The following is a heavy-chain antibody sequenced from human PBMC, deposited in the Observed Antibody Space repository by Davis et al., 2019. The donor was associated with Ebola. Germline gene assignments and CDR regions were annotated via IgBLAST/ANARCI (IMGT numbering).Heavy chain of an antibody. CDR1: GFTFNTYW. CDR2: INEDGTTT. J-gene: IGHJ4*02. V-gene: IGHV3-74*01. CDR3: TRVIDGDYDGN. Sequence: GESLKISCAASGFTFNTYWMHWVRQAPGRGLVWVSRINEDGTTTNYADSVKGRFTISRDNAENTLDLQMNSLRAEDTAVYYCTRVIDGDYDGNWGQGTLVTVSS. D-gene: IGHD4-17*01.